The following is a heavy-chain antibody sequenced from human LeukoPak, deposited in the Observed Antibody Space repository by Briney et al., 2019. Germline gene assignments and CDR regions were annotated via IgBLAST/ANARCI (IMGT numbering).Heavy chain of an antibody. V-gene: IGHV3-30*03. J-gene: IGHJ4*02. CDR3: AREDTAMVYSFDY. Sequence: GRSLRLSCAASGFTFSSYGMHWVRQAPGKGLEWVAVISYDGSNKFYADSVKGRFTISRDNSKNTLYLQMNSLRDEDTAVYYCAREDTAMVYSFDYWGQGTLVTVSS. CDR2: ISYDGSNK. CDR1: GFTFSSYG. D-gene: IGHD5-18*01.